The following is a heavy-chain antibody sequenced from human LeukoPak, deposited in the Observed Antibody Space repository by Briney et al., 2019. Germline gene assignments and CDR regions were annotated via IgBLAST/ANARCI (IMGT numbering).Heavy chain of an antibody. CDR3: ARDWYCGGDCYSKTPAYFDY. Sequence: ASVKVSCKASGYTFNSYGINWVRQAAGQGLEWMGWMNPNSGNTGYAQRFQGRVTFTRNTSISTAYMELSSLRSEDTAVYYCARDWYCGGDCYSKTPAYFDYWGQGTLVTVSS. V-gene: IGHV1-8*03. D-gene: IGHD2-21*02. CDR2: MNPNSGNT. J-gene: IGHJ4*02. CDR1: GYTFNSYG.